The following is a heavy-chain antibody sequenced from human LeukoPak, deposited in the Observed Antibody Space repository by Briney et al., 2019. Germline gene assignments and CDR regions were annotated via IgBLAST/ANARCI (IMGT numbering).Heavy chain of an antibody. J-gene: IGHJ4*02. V-gene: IGHV1-2*02. CDR1: GYTFTGYY. D-gene: IGHD3-22*01. CDR2: INPNSGGT. CDR3: ARASYYYDSSGYPGYYFDY. Sequence: ASVRVSCKASGYTFTGYYMHWVRQAPGQGLEWMGWINPNSGGTNYAQKFQGRVTMTRDTSISTAYMELSRLRSDDTAVYYCARASYYYDSSGYPGYYFDYWGQGTLVTVSS.